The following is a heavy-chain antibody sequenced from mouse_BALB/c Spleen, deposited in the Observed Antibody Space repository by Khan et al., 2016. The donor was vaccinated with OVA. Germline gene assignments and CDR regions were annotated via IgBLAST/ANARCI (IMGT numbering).Heavy chain of an antibody. D-gene: IGHD1-1*02. V-gene: IGHV2-6-5*01. CDR3: GKGLWSNFFAVDY. Sequence: QVQLKQSGPGLVAPSQSLSITCSVSGFSLTDYGVSWIRQPPGKGLEWLGVIWGGGSTYYNSPLESRLSISKDNSKSQVFLKMNSLQTADTAMYYCGKGLWSNFFAVDYWGQGTSVTVSS. CDR1: GFSLTDYG. CDR2: IWGGGST. J-gene: IGHJ4*01.